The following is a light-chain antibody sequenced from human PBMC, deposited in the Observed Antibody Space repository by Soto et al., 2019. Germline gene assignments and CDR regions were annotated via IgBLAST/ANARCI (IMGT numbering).Light chain of an antibody. J-gene: IGLJ1*01. Sequence: QSALTQPRSVSGSPGQSVSISCTGTSRDVGGYDYVSWHQHHPGKAPKVIIYDVTKRPSGVPDRFSGSKSGNTASLTISGLQAEDEADYYCSSYVGPYTYVFGTGTKVTVL. CDR3: SSYVGPYTYV. CDR1: SRDVGGYDY. V-gene: IGLV2-11*02. CDR2: DVT.